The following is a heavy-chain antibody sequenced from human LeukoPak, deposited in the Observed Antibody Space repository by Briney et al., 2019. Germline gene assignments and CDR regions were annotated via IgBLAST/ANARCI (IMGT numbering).Heavy chain of an antibody. CDR3: AREGSSWPYYYYYYMDV. D-gene: IGHD6-13*01. V-gene: IGHV3-23*01. J-gene: IGHJ6*03. CDR2: ISGSGGST. CDR1: GFTFSSYA. Sequence: GGSLRLSCAASGFTFSSYAMSWVRQAPGKGLEWVSAISGSGGSTYYADSVKGRFTISRDNSKNTLYLQMNSLRAEDTAVYYCAREGSSWPYYYYYYMDVWGKGTTVTVSS.